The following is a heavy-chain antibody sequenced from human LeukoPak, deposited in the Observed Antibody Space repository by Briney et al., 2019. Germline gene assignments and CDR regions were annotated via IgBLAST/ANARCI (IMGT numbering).Heavy chain of an antibody. CDR2: IKQDGSEK. Sequence: GGSLRLSCAASGFTFSSYWMSWVRQAPGKGLEWVANIKQDGSEKYYVDSVKGRFTIPRDNAKNSLYLQMNSLRAEDTAVYYCARDRAHSSWGSLPYYYMDVWGKGTTVTVSS. J-gene: IGHJ6*03. CDR1: GFTFSSYW. V-gene: IGHV3-7*01. CDR3: ARDRAHSSWGSLPYYYMDV. D-gene: IGHD6-13*01.